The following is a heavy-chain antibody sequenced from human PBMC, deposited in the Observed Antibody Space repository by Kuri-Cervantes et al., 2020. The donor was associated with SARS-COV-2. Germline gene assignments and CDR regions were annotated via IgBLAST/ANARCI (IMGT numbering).Heavy chain of an antibody. CDR1: GFTFSSYS. D-gene: IGHD6-13*01. CDR3: ASRRAGAAAGIWGWFDP. CDR2: ISSSSSTI. V-gene: IGHV3-48*01. Sequence: ETLSLTCAASGFTFSSYSMNWVRQAPGKGLEWVSYISSSSSTIYYADSVKGRFTISRDNAKNSLYLQMNSLRAEDTAVYYCASRRAGAAAGIWGWFDPWGQGTLVTVSS. J-gene: IGHJ5*02.